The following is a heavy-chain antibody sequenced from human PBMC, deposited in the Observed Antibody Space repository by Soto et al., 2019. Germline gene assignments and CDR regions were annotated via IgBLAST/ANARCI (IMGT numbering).Heavy chain of an antibody. D-gene: IGHD5-18*01. CDR2: ISGSGGST. CDR1: GFTFSSYA. CDR3: AKDVGGYSYGVYYFDY. J-gene: IGHJ4*02. Sequence: EVQLLESGGGLVQPGGSLRLSCAASGFTFSSYAMSWVRQAPGKGLEWVSAISGSGGSTYYADSVKGRFTISRDNSKNTLYLQMNSLRAEDTAVYYCAKDVGGYSYGVYYFDYWGQGTLVTVSS. V-gene: IGHV3-23*01.